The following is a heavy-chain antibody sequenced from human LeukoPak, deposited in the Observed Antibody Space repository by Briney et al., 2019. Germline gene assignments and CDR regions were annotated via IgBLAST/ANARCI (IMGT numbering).Heavy chain of an antibody. J-gene: IGHJ4*02. CDR3: ANTDRWLPPGSFDY. D-gene: IGHD5-24*01. CDR1: GFTFSSYA. V-gene: IGHV3-23*01. Sequence: PGGSLRLSCAASGFTFSSYAMSWVRQAPGKGLEWVSAISGSGGSTYYADSVKGRFTISRDNSKNTLYLQMNSLRAEDTAVCYCANTDRWLPPGSFDYWGQGTLVTVSS. CDR2: ISGSGGST.